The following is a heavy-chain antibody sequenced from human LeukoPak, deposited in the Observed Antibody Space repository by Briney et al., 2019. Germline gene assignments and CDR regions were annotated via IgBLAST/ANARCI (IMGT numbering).Heavy chain of an antibody. Sequence: GGSLRLSCAASGFTFSSYWMHWVRQAPGKGLVWVSRINSDGSSTSYADSVKGRFTISRDNAKNTLYLQMNSLRAVDTAVYYCARVNSGWYFDYYYGMDVWGQGTTVTVSS. CDR3: ARVNSGWYFDYYYGMDV. CDR1: GFTFSSYW. J-gene: IGHJ6*02. CDR2: INSDGSST. V-gene: IGHV3-74*01. D-gene: IGHD6-19*01.